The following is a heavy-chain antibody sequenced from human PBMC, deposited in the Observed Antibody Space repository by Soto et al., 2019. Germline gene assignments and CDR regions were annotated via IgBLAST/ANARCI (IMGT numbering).Heavy chain of an antibody. CDR2: LSRDGSSA. CDR1: GFSFSTNW. J-gene: IGHJ4*02. V-gene: IGHV3-74*01. CDR3: ARGPTGWYGFDY. D-gene: IGHD6-19*01. Sequence: EVRLVESGGVLVQPGGSLRLSCAASGFSFSTNWMHWVRQVPGKGLVWVSRLSRDGSSANYADSVKGRFTISRDNAKNTLYLQMNSLTAEDTAIYYCARGPTGWYGFDYWGQGTLVTVSS.